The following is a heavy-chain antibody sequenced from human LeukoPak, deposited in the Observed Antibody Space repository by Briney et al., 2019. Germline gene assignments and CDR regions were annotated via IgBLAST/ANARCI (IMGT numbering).Heavy chain of an antibody. D-gene: IGHD2-15*01. V-gene: IGHV3-64*01. Sequence: GGSLRLSCAASGFTFSGYNMNWVRQAPGKGLEYVSAISSNGGSTYYANSVKGRFTISRDNSKNTLYLQMGSLRAEDMAVYYCARAPVVVVAATYIDYWGQGTLVTVSS. CDR3: ARAPVVVVAATYIDY. J-gene: IGHJ4*02. CDR1: GFTFSGYN. CDR2: ISSNGGST.